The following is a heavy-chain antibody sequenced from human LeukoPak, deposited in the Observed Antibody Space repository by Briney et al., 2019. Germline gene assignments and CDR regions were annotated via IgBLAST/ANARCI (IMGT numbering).Heavy chain of an antibody. CDR1: GGSFSGYY. CDR2: INHSGST. D-gene: IGHD3-9*01. Sequence: PSETLSLTCAVYGGSFSGYYRSWIRQPPGKGLEWIGEINHSGSTNYNPSLKSRVTISVDTSKNQFSLKLSSVTAADTAVYYCARVGSGYDILTGSYGMDVWGQGTTVTVSS. J-gene: IGHJ6*02. CDR3: ARVGSGYDILTGSYGMDV. V-gene: IGHV4-34*01.